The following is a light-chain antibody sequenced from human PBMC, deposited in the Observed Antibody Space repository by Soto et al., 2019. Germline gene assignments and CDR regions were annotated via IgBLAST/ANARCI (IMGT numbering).Light chain of an antibody. Sequence: DIQMTQSPSSLSASVGDRVTITCRASQSISSYLSWYQQKPGRAPKLLIYSASTLQGGVPSRFSGSGSGTDFTLTISSLQPEDFATYYCQQSYSTPFTFGPGTKVDIK. J-gene: IGKJ3*01. CDR2: SAS. CDR1: QSISSY. CDR3: QQSYSTPFT. V-gene: IGKV1-39*01.